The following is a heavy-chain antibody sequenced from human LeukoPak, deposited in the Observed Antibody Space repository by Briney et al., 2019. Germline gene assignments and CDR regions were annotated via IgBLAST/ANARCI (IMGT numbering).Heavy chain of an antibody. Sequence: PGESLRLSCAASGFSVSGNYLTWVRQAPGRGLEWVSFINIHDDAFYADSVKGRFTVSRDNAKNSLYLQMNSLRAEDTAVYYCTCGGDTNDHWGQGTLVTVSS. CDR1: GFSVSGNY. CDR2: INIHDDA. D-gene: IGHD2-21*02. CDR3: TCGGDTNDH. J-gene: IGHJ5*02. V-gene: IGHV3-53*01.